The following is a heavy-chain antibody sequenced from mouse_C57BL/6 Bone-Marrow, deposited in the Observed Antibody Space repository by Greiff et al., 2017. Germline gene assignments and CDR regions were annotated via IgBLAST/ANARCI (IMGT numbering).Heavy chain of an antibody. CDR1: GFTFSDYY. CDR2: INYDGSST. V-gene: IGHV5-16*01. Sequence: EVKLLESEGGLVQPGSSMKLSCTASGFTFSDYYMAWVRQVPEKGLEWVANINYDGSSTYYLDSLKSRFIISRDNAKNILYLQMSSLKSEDTATYYCARDRREPTVVATDWYFDVWGTGTTVTVSS. J-gene: IGHJ1*03. CDR3: ARDRREPTVVATDWYFDV. D-gene: IGHD1-1*01.